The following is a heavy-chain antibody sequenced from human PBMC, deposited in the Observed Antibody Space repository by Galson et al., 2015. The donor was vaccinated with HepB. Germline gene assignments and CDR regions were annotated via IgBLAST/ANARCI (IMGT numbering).Heavy chain of an antibody. CDR3: AKDEDSSSSGGYGMDV. J-gene: IGHJ6*02. CDR1: GFTFSSYG. CDR2: ISYDGSNK. Sequence: SLRLSCAASGFTFSSYGMHWVRQAPGKGLEWVAVISYDGSNKYYADSVKGRFTISRDNSKNTLYLQMNSLRAEDTAVYYCAKDEDSSSSGGYGMDVWGQGTTVTVSS. D-gene: IGHD6-6*01. V-gene: IGHV3-30*18.